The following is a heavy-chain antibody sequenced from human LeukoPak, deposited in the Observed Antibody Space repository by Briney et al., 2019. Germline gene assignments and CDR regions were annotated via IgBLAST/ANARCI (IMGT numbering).Heavy chain of an antibody. CDR1: DGSISGSY. CDR2: IYYSGRT. D-gene: IGHD1-26*01. V-gene: IGHV4-59*08. J-gene: IGHJ4*02. Sequence: SETLSLTCTVSDGSISGSYWNWIRQPPGKGLEWIGNIYYSGRTNNNPSLKSRVTISVDTSKNQVSLKLTSVTAADTAVYYCARHSGTYMDYWGQGTLVTVSS. CDR3: ARHSGTYMDY.